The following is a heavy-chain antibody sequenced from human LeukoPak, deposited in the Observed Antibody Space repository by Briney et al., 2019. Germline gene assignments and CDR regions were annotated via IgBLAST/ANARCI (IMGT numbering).Heavy chain of an antibody. CDR3: AREEDGYSTGAFDT. J-gene: IGHJ3*02. V-gene: IGHV4-59*01. D-gene: IGHD5-24*01. CDR1: GGSISSYY. Sequence: SETLSLTCTVPGGSISSYYWSWIRQPPGKGLEWIGYIYYSGSTNYNPSLKSRVTISVDTSKNQFSLKLSSVTAADTAVYYCAREEDGYSTGAFDTWGQGTMVTVSS. CDR2: IYYSGST.